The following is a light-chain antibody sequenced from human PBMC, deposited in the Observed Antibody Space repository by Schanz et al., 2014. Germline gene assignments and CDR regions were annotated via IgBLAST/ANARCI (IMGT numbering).Light chain of an antibody. CDR1: ESISSW. Sequence: DIQMTQSPSTLSASVGDRVTITCRASESISSWLAWYQQKPGKAHKLLIYKASSLQSGVPSMFSGSGSGTEFTLTISSLQPDDSPTHHCQHYLTYPLTFGGGTKVQIK. CDR2: KAS. V-gene: IGKV1-5*03. J-gene: IGKJ4*01. CDR3: QHYLTYPLT.